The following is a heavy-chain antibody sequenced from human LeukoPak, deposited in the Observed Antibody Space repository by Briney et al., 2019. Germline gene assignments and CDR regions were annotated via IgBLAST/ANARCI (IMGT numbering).Heavy chain of an antibody. J-gene: IGHJ4*02. CDR1: GGSITSGDYY. CDR3: AREGVIYYDSSGYAN. CDR2: IYYSGST. Sequence: SETLSLTCTVSGGSITSGDYYWSWIRQPPGKGLEWIGCIYYSGSTHYNPSLKSRVTISVDTSKNQFSLKLSSVTAADTAVYYCAREGVIYYDSSGYANWGQGTLVTVSS. V-gene: IGHV4-30-4*01. D-gene: IGHD3-22*01.